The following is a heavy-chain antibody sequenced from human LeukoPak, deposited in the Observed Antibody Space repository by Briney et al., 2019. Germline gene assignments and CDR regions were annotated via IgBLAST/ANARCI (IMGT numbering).Heavy chain of an antibody. Sequence: PGGSLRLSCAASGFTFSSYGMHWVRQAPGKGLEWVAVIWYDGSNKYYADSVKGRFTISRDNSKNTLYLQMNSLRAVDTAVYYCAKDRGVQLWFFDYWGQGTLVTVSS. V-gene: IGHV3-33*06. J-gene: IGHJ4*02. CDR2: IWYDGSNK. CDR3: AKDRGVQLWFFDY. D-gene: IGHD5-18*01. CDR1: GFTFSSYG.